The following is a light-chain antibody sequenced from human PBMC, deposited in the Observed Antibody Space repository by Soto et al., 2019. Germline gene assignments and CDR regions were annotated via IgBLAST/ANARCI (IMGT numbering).Light chain of an antibody. CDR2: DVS. Sequence: ENVLTQSPATLSLSSGERVTLSCRASQSVSNSLAWYQQKPGQPPRLLIYDVSNRATGIPARFSGSGSGTDFTLTITSLEPEDFAVYFCHQRYNWPRVTFGQGTRLEI. CDR3: HQRYNWPRVT. J-gene: IGKJ5*01. CDR1: QSVSNS. V-gene: IGKV3-11*01.